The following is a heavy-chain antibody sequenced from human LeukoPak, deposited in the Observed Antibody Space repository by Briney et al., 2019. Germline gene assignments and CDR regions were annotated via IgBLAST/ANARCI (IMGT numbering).Heavy chain of an antibody. CDR2: IIPIFGTA. CDR3: ARVLEYCSGGSCYSLSYDSSGFDY. D-gene: IGHD2-15*01. Sequence: EASVKVSCKASGGTFSSYAISWVRQAPGQGLEWMGGIIPIFGTANYAQKFQGRVTITADESTSTAYMELSSLRSEDTAVYYCARVLEYCSGGSCYSLSYDSSGFDYWGQGTLVTVSS. J-gene: IGHJ4*02. CDR1: GGTFSSYA. V-gene: IGHV1-69*13.